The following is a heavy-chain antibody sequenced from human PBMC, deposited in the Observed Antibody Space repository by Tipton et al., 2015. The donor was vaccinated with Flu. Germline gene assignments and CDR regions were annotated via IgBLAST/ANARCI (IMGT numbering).Heavy chain of an antibody. CDR3: ARDQGFGGGLSYDYYVLDV. V-gene: IGHV3-53*01. CDR2: IYSDGTT. J-gene: IGHJ6*02. Sequence: SLRLSCAASGFTVNSNYMTWVRQAPGKGLEWVSVIYSDGTTYYADSVKGRFTISRDISKNTLNLQMNSLRVEDTAVYYCARDQGFGGGLSYDYYVLDVWGQGTTVTVSS. CDR1: GFTVNSNY. D-gene: IGHD3-10*01.